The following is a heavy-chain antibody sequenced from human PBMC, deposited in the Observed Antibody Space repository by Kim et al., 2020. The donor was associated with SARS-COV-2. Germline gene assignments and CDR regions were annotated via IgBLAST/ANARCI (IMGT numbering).Heavy chain of an antibody. CDR3: AREYYDILTGYPEFDY. V-gene: IGHV4-59*01. Sequence: SLKSRVTISVDTSKNPFSLKLSSVTAADTAVYYCAREYYDILTGYPEFDYWGQGTLVTVSS. D-gene: IGHD3-9*01. J-gene: IGHJ4*02.